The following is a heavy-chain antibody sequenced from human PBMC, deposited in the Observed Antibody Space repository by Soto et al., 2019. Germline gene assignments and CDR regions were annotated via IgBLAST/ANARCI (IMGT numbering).Heavy chain of an antibody. V-gene: IGHV3-74*01. J-gene: IGHJ6*04. CDR3: ARGWFGPDV. CDR2: IDNAGTDS. D-gene: IGHD3-10*01. CDR1: GFTLSGRS. Sequence: EVQLVESGGGLVQPGGSWRLSWEASGFTLSGRSMHWVRQAPGRGLVWVSGIDNAGTDSTYADSVKGRFTSSRDNAKNMLYLQMNSLRVEDTAVYYCARGWFGPDVWGKGTTVTVSS.